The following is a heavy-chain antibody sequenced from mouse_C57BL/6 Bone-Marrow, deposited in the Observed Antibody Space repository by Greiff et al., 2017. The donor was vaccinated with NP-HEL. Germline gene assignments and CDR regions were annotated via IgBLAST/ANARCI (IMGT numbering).Heavy chain of an antibody. CDR3: ARPARPFRRRGFAY. J-gene: IGHJ3*01. CDR1: GYTFTSYG. CDR2: IYPRSGNT. V-gene: IGHV1-81*01. Sequence: VMLVESGAELARPGASVKLSCKASGYTFTSYGISWVKQRTGQGLEWIGEIYPRSGNTYYNEKFKGKATLTADKSSSTAYMELRSLTSEDSAVDFGARPARPFRRRGFAYWGQGTLVTVSA.